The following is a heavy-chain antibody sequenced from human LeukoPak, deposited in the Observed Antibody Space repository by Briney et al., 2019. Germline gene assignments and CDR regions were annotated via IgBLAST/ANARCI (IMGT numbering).Heavy chain of an antibody. CDR1: GFTFSSYW. J-gene: IGHJ3*02. Sequence: GGSLRLSCAASGFTFSSYWMHWVRQAPGKGLVWVSRINTDGSSTSYADSVKGRFTISRDNAKNTLYLQMNSLRAEDTAVYYCARGRIKGKRGDAFDIWGQGTMVTVSS. CDR2: INTDGSST. D-gene: IGHD3-10*01. V-gene: IGHV3-74*01. CDR3: ARGRIKGKRGDAFDI.